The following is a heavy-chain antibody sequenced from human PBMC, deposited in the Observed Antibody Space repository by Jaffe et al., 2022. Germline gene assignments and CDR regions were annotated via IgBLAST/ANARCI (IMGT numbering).Heavy chain of an antibody. CDR3: ARGLINSWTITMVRRAFVFDP. V-gene: IGHV4-34*01. CDR1: GGSFSGYY. Sequence: QVQLQQWGAGLLKPSETLSLTCAVYGGSFSGYYWSWIRQPPGKGLEWIGEINHSGSTNYNPSLKSRVTISVDTSKNQFSLKLSSVTAADTAVYYCARGLINSWTITMVRRAFVFDPWGQGTLVTVSS. J-gene: IGHJ5*02. D-gene: IGHD3-10*01. CDR2: INHSGST.